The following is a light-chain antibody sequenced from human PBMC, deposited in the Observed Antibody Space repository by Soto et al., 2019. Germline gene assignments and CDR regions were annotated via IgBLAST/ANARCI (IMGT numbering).Light chain of an antibody. J-gene: IGLJ2*01. V-gene: IGLV3-21*02. CDR2: DDD. CDR1: NIGSKI. Sequence: SYVLTQPPSVSVDPGQTATITCGGDNIGSKIVHWYQHNPGQAPVLVVHDDDDRPSGIPERFSGSNSGQTATLTISRVEAVDEADYYCQVWVGPSERIFGGGTKLTVL. CDR3: QVWVGPSERI.